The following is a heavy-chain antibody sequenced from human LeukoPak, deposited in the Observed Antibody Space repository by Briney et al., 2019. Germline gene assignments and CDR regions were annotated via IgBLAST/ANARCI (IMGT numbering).Heavy chain of an antibody. Sequence: GGSLRLSCAASGFTFSSYGMHWVRQAPGKGLEWVAVIWYDGSNKYYADSVKGRFTISRDNSKNTLYLQMNSLRAEDTAVYYCARDLWLQLFDYWGQGTLVTVSS. J-gene: IGHJ4*02. CDR2: IWYDGSNK. V-gene: IGHV3-33*01. CDR1: GFTFSSYG. CDR3: ARDLWLQLFDY. D-gene: IGHD5-24*01.